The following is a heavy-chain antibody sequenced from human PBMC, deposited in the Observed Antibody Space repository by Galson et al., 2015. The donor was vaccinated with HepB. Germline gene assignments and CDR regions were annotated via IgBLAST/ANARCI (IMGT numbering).Heavy chain of an antibody. CDR1: GFTFRNYA. D-gene: IGHD3-16*01. V-gene: IGHV3-23*01. CDR2: ISGNGAST. Sequence: SLRLSCAASGFTFRNYAMHWVRQAPGKGLEWVSVISGNGASTYYTDSVKGRFTIFRDNSQNTVYLQMNSLRAEDTALYYCAKVVGGVTDAFDIWGQGTMVTVSS. J-gene: IGHJ3*02. CDR3: AKVVGGVTDAFDI.